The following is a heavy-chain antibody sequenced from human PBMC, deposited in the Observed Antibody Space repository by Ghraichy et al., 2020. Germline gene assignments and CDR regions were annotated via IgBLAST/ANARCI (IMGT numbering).Heavy chain of an antibody. V-gene: IGHV4-59*01. Sequence: SETLSLTCNVSGGSISSSYWSWIRQPPGKRLEWIGYIFYTGNANYNPSLKSRVTISVDTSKNQFSLRLTSVTAADTAVYYCAGSDYFDTRGNYFDPWGQGTLVTVSS. CDR1: GGSISSSY. CDR3: AGSDYFDTRGNYFDP. D-gene: IGHD3-22*01. J-gene: IGHJ5*02. CDR2: IFYTGNA.